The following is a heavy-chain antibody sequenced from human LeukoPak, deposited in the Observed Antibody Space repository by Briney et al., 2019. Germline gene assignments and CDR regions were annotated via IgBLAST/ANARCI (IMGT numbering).Heavy chain of an antibody. CDR3: ARGGRNYYGSGSYTPIWFDP. V-gene: IGHV4-59*01. CDR2: IYYSGST. D-gene: IGHD3-10*01. Sequence: SETLSLTCTVSGGSISSYYWSWIRQPPGKGLEWIGYIYYSGSTNYNPSLKSRVTISVDTSKNQFSLKLSSVTAADTAVYYCARGGRNYYGSGSYTPIWFDPWGQGTLVTVSS. J-gene: IGHJ5*02. CDR1: GGSISSYY.